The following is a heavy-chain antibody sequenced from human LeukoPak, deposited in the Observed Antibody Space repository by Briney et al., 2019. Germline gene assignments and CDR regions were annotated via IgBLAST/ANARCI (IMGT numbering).Heavy chain of an antibody. J-gene: IGHJ5*02. V-gene: IGHV1-2*02. CDR2: INPNSGGT. CDR1: GYTFTGYY. Sequence: GASVKVSCKASGYTFTGYYMHWVRQATGQGLEWMGWINPNSGGTNYAQKFQGRVTMTRDTSISTAYMELSRLRSDDTAVYYCARRGSGRPGGFWFDPWGQGTLVTVSS. D-gene: IGHD1-26*01. CDR3: ARRGSGRPGGFWFDP.